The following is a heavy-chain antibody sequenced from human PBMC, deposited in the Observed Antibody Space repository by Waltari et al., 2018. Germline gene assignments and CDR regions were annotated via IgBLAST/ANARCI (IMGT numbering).Heavy chain of an antibody. Sequence: QVQLVESGGGVVQPGRSLRLSCAASGFTFSSYGMHWVRKAPGKGLEWVAVISYDGSNKYYADAVKGRFTMSRDNSKNTLYLQMNSLRAEDTAVYYCVLILGWVNWVSCSFDYWGQGTLVTVSS. CDR2: ISYDGSNK. CDR1: GFTFSSYG. D-gene: IGHD1-1*01. CDR3: VLILGWVNWVSCSFDY. V-gene: IGHV3-30*03. J-gene: IGHJ4*02.